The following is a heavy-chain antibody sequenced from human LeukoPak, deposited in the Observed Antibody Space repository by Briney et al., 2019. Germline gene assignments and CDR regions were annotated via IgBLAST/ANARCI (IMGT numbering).Heavy chain of an antibody. V-gene: IGHV1-18*01. CDR1: GYTFTSYD. Sequence: ASVKVSCKTSGYTFTSYDINWVRQAPGQGVEWMGWISAYNGNTNYAQRLQGRVTMTTDTSTTTAYMELRNLRSDDTAVYFCARGLRYGSNYFDYWGQGTLDTVSS. CDR2: ISAYNGNT. D-gene: IGHD5/OR15-5a*01. CDR3: ARGLRYGSNYFDY. J-gene: IGHJ4*02.